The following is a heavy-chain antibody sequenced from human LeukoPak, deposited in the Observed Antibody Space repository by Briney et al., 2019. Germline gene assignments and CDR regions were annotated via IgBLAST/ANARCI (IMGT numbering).Heavy chain of an antibody. Sequence: PSETLSLTCTVSGGPISSYYWSWIRQPPGKGLEWIGYIYYSGSTNYNPSLKSRVTISVDTSKNQFSLKLNSVTAADTAVYYCARGLGYCSGDTCRNWFDPWGQGTLVTVSS. J-gene: IGHJ5*02. CDR3: ARGLGYCSGDTCRNWFDP. V-gene: IGHV4-59*01. CDR2: IYYSGST. D-gene: IGHD2-15*01. CDR1: GGPISSYY.